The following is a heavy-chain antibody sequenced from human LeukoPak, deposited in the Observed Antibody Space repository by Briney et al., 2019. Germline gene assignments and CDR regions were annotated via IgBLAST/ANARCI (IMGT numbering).Heavy chain of an antibody. CDR3: ARLWFGELLYLNYYYGMGV. CDR2: INPNSGGT. D-gene: IGHD3-10*01. CDR1: GYTFTGYY. V-gene: IGHV1-2*06. Sequence: ASVKVSCKASGYTFTGYYMHWVRQAPGQGLEWMGRINPNSGGTNYAQKFQGRVTMTRDTSISTAYMELSRLRSDDTAVYYCARLWFGELLYLNYYYGMGVWGQGTTVTVSS. J-gene: IGHJ6*02.